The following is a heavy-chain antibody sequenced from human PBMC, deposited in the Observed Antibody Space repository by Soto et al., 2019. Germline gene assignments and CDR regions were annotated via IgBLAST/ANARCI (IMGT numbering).Heavy chain of an antibody. CDR3: ARERVDTVTSIIIPFDY. CDR1: GFTFSRCD. J-gene: IGHJ4*02. CDR2: ISSSASYM. Sequence: GGSLRLSCAPSGFTFSRCDMNWVRQAPGKGLEWVSFISSSASYMYYADSVKGRFTISRDNSKKSLYLQMNSLRADDTAVYYCARERVDTVTSIIIPFDYWGQGALVTVSS. D-gene: IGHD5-12*01. V-gene: IGHV3-21*01.